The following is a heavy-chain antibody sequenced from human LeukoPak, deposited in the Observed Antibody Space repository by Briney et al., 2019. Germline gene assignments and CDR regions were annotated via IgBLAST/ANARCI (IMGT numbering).Heavy chain of an antibody. J-gene: IGHJ6*03. CDR3: ARHIGGGIEDMDV. V-gene: IGHV4-59*08. Sequence: PSETLSLTCTVSGGSIGTYYWSWIRPSPGKGLEWIGYIYVTGTMYNPYLQSRVTISVDRSRNPFFLKMSTVTAGDTAVYDCARHIGGGIEDMDVWGKGTKVIVSS. CDR2: IYVTGT. D-gene: IGHD3-16*02. CDR1: GGSIGTYY.